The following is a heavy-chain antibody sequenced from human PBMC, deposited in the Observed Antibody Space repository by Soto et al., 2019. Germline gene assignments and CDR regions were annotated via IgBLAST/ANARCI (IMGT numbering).Heavy chain of an antibody. V-gene: IGHV3-23*01. J-gene: IGHJ6*03. D-gene: IGHD3-10*01. CDR1: GLTFSSYV. CDR3: AKYLNGPLWFGADYYYYYMDV. CDR2: ISGSVGRT. Sequence: PGGSLRLSCAATGLTFSSYVLTSVRQAPGKGLEWVAAISGSVGRTYSADAVKGRFNISRDNSKNTLYLQMNSLRAEDTAVYYCAKYLNGPLWFGADYYYYYMDVWGKGTTVTVSS.